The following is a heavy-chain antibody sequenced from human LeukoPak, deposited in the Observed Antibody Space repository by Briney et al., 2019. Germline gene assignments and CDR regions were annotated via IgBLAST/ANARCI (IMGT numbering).Heavy chain of an antibody. CDR2: IKQDGSEK. CDR3: AKDMHYDSSGPFDY. V-gene: IGHV3-7*03. CDR1: GFTFSSYW. D-gene: IGHD3-22*01. J-gene: IGHJ4*02. Sequence: PGGSLRLSCAASGFTFSSYWMSWVRQAPGKGLEWVANIKQDGSEKYYVDSVKGRFTISRDNAKNSLYLQMNSLRAEDTALYYCAKDMHYDSSGPFDYWGQGTLVTVSS.